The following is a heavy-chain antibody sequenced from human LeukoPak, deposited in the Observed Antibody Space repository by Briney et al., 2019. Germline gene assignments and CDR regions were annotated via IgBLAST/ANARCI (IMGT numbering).Heavy chain of an antibody. CDR2: ISGSGGST. CDR1: GFTFSSYA. V-gene: IGHV3-23*01. J-gene: IGHJ4*02. Sequence: GGSLRLSCAASGFTFSSYAMSWVRQAPGKGLEWVSAISGSGGSTYYADSVKGRFIISRDSSKNTLYLQMNSLRAEDTAVYYCAKEDDFWSGYPTTHFDYWGQGTLVTVSS. D-gene: IGHD3-3*01. CDR3: AKEDDFWSGYPTTHFDY.